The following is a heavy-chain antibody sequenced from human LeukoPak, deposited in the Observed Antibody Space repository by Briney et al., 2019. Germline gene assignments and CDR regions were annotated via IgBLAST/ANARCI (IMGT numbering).Heavy chain of an antibody. J-gene: IGHJ4*02. V-gene: IGHV3-30-3*01. CDR2: ISYDGSNK. Sequence: GGSLRLSCAASGFTFSSYAMHWVRQAPGKGLEWVAVISYDGSNKYYADSVKGRFTISRDNSKNTLYLQMNSLRAEDTAVYYCARGHLGSSGWLDYWGQGTLVTVPS. CDR1: GFTFSSYA. CDR3: ARGHLGSSGWLDY. D-gene: IGHD6-19*01.